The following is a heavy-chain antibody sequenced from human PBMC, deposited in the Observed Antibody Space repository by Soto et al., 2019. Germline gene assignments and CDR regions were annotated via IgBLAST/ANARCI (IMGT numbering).Heavy chain of an antibody. V-gene: IGHV1-8*01. CDR3: ARGPLCCTNGVCSAQGYYNYYMDV. CDR1: GYTFTSYD. J-gene: IGHJ6*03. Sequence: QVQLVQSGAEVKKPGAPVKVSCKASGYTFTSYDINLVRQSTGQGLEWMGWMNPNSGNTGYAQKFQGRVTMTRNTSISTAYMELSSLTSEDTAVYYCARGPLCCTNGVCSAQGYYNYYMDVWCKGNTVTVSS. CDR2: MNPNSGNT. D-gene: IGHD2-8*01.